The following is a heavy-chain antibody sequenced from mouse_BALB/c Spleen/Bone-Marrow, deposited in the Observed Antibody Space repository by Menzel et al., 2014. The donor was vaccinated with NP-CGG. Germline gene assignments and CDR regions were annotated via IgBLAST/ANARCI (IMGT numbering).Heavy chain of an antibody. CDR2: IYPYNGVT. CDR1: GYTFTDYN. Sequence: EVKVVESGPELSKPGASVKISCKASGYTFTDYNMHWVKQSHGKSLEWIGYIYPYNGVTAYNQKFKSKATLTVDNSSSTAYMEFRSLTSEDSAVYYCARIYYGYEFTYWGQGTLVTVST. V-gene: IGHV1S29*02. D-gene: IGHD2-2*01. CDR3: ARIYYGYEFTY. J-gene: IGHJ3*01.